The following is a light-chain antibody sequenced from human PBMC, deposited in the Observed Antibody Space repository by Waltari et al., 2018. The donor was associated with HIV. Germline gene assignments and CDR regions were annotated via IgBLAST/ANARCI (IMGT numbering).Light chain of an antibody. J-gene: IGLJ1*01. CDR1: SSDVGGYNY. V-gene: IGLV2-14*01. CDR3: SSYTSSSTSHV. CDR2: EVS. Sequence: QSALTQPASVSGSPGQSITISCTGTSSDVGGYNYVSWYQQHPGKAPKLMSYEVSNPPSGVSNRFSGSKSGNPASLTISGLQAEDEADYCCSSYTSSSTSHVFGTGTKVTVL.